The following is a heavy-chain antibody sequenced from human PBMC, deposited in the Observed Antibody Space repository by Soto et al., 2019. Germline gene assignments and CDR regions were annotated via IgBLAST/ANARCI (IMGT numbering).Heavy chain of an antibody. CDR2: IYYSGST. V-gene: IGHV4-59*12. CDR1: GGSISSYY. D-gene: IGHD6-6*01. Sequence: PSETLPLTCTVSGGSISSYYWSWIRQPPGKGLEWIGYIYYSGSTYYNPSLKSRVTISVDTSKNQFSLNLSSVTAADTAVYYCARAGHSSSSEGANWFDPWGQGTLVTVSS. CDR3: ARAGHSSSSEGANWFDP. J-gene: IGHJ5*02.